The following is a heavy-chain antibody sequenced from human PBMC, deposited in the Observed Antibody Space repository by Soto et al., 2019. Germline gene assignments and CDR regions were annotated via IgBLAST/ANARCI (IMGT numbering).Heavy chain of an antibody. D-gene: IGHD3-10*01. Sequence: PGGSLRLSCAASGFTFSSYAMSWVRQAPGKGLEWVSAISGSGGSTYYADSVKGRFTISRDNSKNTLYVQMNSLRAEDTAVYYCAKDRYSYGSGSYPGYWGQGTLVTVSS. CDR2: ISGSGGST. V-gene: IGHV3-23*01. CDR3: AKDRYSYGSGSYPGY. J-gene: IGHJ4*02. CDR1: GFTFSSYA.